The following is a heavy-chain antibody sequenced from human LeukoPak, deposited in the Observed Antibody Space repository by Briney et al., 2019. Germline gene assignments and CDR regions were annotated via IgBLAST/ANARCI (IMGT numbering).Heavy chain of an antibody. CDR2: IYTSGST. Sequence: SETLSLTCTVSGGSISSYYWSWIRQPAGKGLEWIGRIYTSGSTNYNPSLKSRVTMSVDTSKNQFSLKLSSVTAADTAVYYCARGGYYYGSGSYGHFDYWGQGTLVTVSS. CDR3: ARGGYYYGSGSYGHFDY. CDR1: GGSISSYY. D-gene: IGHD3-10*01. V-gene: IGHV4-4*07. J-gene: IGHJ4*02.